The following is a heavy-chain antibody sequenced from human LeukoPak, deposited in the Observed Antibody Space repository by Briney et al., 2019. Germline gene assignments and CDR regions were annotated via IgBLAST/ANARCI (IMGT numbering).Heavy chain of an antibody. Sequence: GGSLRLSCAASGFTFSSYAMHWVRQAPGKGLEWVAVISYDGSNKYYADSVKGRFTISRDNSKNTLYLQMNSLRAEDTAVYYCARGIPVDYWGQGTLVTVYS. D-gene: IGHD5-18*01. J-gene: IGHJ4*02. CDR2: ISYDGSNK. V-gene: IGHV3-30*04. CDR3: ARGIPVDY. CDR1: GFTFSSYA.